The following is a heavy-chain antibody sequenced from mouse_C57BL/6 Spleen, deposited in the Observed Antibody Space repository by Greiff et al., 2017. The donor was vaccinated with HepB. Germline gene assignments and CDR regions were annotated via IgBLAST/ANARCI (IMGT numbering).Heavy chain of an antibody. J-gene: IGHJ4*01. CDR2: ISSGGSYT. V-gene: IGHV5-6*01. CDR1: GFTFSSYG. CDR3: ARTLTRAMDY. Sequence: EVMLVESGGDLVKPGGSLKLSCAASGFTFSSYGMSWVRQTPDKRLEWVATISSGGSYTYYPDSVKGRFTISRDNAKNTLYLQMSSLKSEDTAMYYCARTLTRAMDYWGQGTSVTVSS.